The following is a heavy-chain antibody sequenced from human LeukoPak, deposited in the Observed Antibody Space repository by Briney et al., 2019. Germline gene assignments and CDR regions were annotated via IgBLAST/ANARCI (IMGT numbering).Heavy chain of an antibody. D-gene: IGHD2-2*01. CDR1: GGSISSGGYY. V-gene: IGHV4-30-2*01. CDR3: ARTPLRDCSSTSCSGYYFDY. Sequence: TLSLTCTVSGGSISSGGYYWSWIRQPPGKGLEWIGYIYHSGSTYYNPSLKSRVTISVDRSKNQFSLKLSSVAAADTAVYYCARTPLRDCSSTSCSGYYFDYWGQGTLVTVSS. J-gene: IGHJ4*02. CDR2: IYHSGST.